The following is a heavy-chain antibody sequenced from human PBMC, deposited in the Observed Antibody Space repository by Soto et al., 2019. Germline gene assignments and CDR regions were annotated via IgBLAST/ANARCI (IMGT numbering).Heavy chain of an antibody. Sequence: QVQLQESGPGLVKPSGTLSLTCAVSGDSMTSSDWWSWVRQAPGKGLEWIGEIHYSGDINYDPSLRSQVTISVDRSKNQFSLNLSSVTAADTAVYFCVCNGYYTLEYWGQGTLVIVSP. D-gene: IGHD3-3*01. CDR2: IHYSGDI. V-gene: IGHV4-4*02. J-gene: IGHJ4*02. CDR3: VCNGYYTLEY. CDR1: GDSMTSSDW.